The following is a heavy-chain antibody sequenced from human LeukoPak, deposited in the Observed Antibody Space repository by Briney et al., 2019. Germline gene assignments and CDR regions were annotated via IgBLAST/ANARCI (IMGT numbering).Heavy chain of an antibody. CDR2: ISGSGGST. V-gene: IGHV3-23*01. CDR1: GFTFSSYA. D-gene: IGHD3-10*01. Sequence: GGSLRLSCAASGFTFSSYAMSWVRQAPGKGLEWVSAISGSGGSTYYADSVKGRFTISRDNSKNTLYLQMNSLRAEDTAVYYCAINMTKPQLLWFGELLLGDAFDIWGQGTMVTVSS. J-gene: IGHJ3*02. CDR3: AINMTKPQLLWFGELLLGDAFDI.